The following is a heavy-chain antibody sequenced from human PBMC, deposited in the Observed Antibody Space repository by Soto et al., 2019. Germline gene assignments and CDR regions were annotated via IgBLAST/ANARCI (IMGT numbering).Heavy chain of an antibody. V-gene: IGHV3-30*18. D-gene: IGHD1-26*01. Sequence: PGGSLRLSCAASGFTFISYGMHWVRQAPGKGLEWVAVISYDGSNKYYADSVKGRFTISRDNSKNTLYLQMNSLRAEDTAVYYCAKGGQRIVGAAYYYYYGMDVWGQGTTVTVSS. J-gene: IGHJ6*02. CDR2: ISYDGSNK. CDR1: GFTFISYG. CDR3: AKGGQRIVGAAYYYYYGMDV.